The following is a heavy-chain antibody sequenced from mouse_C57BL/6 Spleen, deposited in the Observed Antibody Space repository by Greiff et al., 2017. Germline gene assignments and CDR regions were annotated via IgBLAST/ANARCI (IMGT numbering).Heavy chain of an antibody. CDR3: ASPSRSSYGFAY. D-gene: IGHD1-1*01. J-gene: IGHJ3*01. Sequence: VQLQQSGPELVKPGASVKMSCKASGYTFTDYNMHWVKQSHGKSLEWIGYINPNNGGTSYNQKFKGKATLTVNKSSSTAYMELRSLTSEDSAVYYCASPSRSSYGFAYWGQGTLVTVSA. CDR1: GYTFTDYN. CDR2: INPNNGGT. V-gene: IGHV1-22*01.